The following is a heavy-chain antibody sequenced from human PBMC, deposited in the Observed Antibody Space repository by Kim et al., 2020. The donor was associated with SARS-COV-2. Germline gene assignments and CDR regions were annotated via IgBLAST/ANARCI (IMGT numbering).Heavy chain of an antibody. J-gene: IGHJ5*02. D-gene: IGHD1-1*01. CDR3: AKDLAQEGGAKTRFDP. Sequence: SVKGRFTISRDNSKNTLYLQMNSLRAEDTAVYYCAKDLAQEGGAKTRFDPWGQGTLVTVSS. V-gene: IGHV3-23*01.